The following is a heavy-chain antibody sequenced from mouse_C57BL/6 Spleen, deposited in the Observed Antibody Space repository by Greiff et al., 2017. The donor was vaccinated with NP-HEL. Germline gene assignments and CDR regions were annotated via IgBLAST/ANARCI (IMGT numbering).Heavy chain of an antibody. CDR1: GYTFPGYC. J-gene: IGHJ2*01. Sequence: QVQLQQSGAELMKPGASVKLSCTATGYTFPGYCIEWVKQRPGHGLEWIGEILPGSGSTNYHEKFKGKATFTADTSSNTACMQLSSLTTEDSAIYYCARCMGLDYWGQGTTLTVSS. CDR3: ARCMGLDY. D-gene: IGHD2-10*02. CDR2: ILPGSGST. V-gene: IGHV1-9*01.